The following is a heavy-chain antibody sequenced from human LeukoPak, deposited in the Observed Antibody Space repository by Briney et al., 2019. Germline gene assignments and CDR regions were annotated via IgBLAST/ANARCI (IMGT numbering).Heavy chain of an antibody. CDR1: GFTFSSYG. J-gene: IGHJ4*02. V-gene: IGHV3-30*18. CDR2: ISYDGSNK. D-gene: IGHD4-17*01. Sequence: GGSLRLSCAASGFTFSSYGMHWVRQAPGKGLEWVAVISYDGSNKYYADSVKGRFTISRDNSKNTLYLQMNSLRAEDTAVYYCAKGLYDYGDYPFDYWGQGTLVTVSS. CDR3: AKGLYDYGDYPFDY.